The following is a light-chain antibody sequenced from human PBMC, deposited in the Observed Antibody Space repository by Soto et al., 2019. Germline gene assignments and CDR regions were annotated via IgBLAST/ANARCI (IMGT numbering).Light chain of an antibody. CDR1: QSIRSY. J-gene: IGKJ5*01. CDR3: QQYNSYLT. V-gene: IGKV1-39*01. Sequence: MQMTQYPSTRSSSFGDRVTITCRASQSIRSYLNWYQQKPGKAPKLLIYAASSLQSGVPSRFSGSGSGTDFTLTISSLTPDYFATYYCQQYNSYLTFGQGTRLEIK. CDR2: AAS.